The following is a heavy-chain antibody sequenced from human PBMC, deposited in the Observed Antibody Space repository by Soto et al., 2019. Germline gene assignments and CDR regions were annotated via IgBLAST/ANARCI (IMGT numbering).Heavy chain of an antibody. CDR1: GVPFTTYC. V-gene: IGHV3-33*02. Sequence: GGSLRLSCAASGVPFTTYCFHWVRQAPGTGKDWVAVSWFDGSNNDYADSAKGRFTISTDNSKNTQFLQMYNLRVVVTAVYHRASPINWGQGTLVTVSS. CDR3: ASPIN. CDR2: SWFDGSNN. J-gene: IGHJ1*01.